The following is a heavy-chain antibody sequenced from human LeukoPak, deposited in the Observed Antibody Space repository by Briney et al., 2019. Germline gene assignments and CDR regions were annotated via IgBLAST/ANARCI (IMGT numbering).Heavy chain of an antibody. CDR2: IYNSGST. CDR1: GGSVSSSTYY. J-gene: IGHJ4*02. D-gene: IGHD6-19*01. Sequence: KTSETLSLTCTVSGGSVSSSTYYWGWIRQPPGKGLQWIGSIYNSGSTYSIPSLKSRLTISLDTSKNQFSLKLNSVTAADTAVYYCTRQNSVAGTSFDYWGQGTLVTVSS. V-gene: IGHV4-39*01. CDR3: TRQNSVAGTSFDY.